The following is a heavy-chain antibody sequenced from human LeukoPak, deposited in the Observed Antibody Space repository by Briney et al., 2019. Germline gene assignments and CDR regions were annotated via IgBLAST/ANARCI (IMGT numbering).Heavy chain of an antibody. CDR3: GRDQRAYCGGDCYGGMDY. J-gene: IGHJ4*02. V-gene: IGHV3-48*02. Sequence: GGSLRLSCAASGFTFSSYSMNWVRQAPGKGLEWVSYISGSSSTIYYTESVKGRFTISRDNARNSLYLQMNSLRDEDTAVYYCGRDQRAYCGGDCYGGMDYWGQGTLVTVSS. D-gene: IGHD2-21*02. CDR2: ISGSSSTI. CDR1: GFTFSSYS.